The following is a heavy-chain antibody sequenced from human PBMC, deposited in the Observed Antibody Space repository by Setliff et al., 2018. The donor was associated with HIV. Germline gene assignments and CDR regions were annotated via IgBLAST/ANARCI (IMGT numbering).Heavy chain of an antibody. J-gene: IGHJ4*02. CDR3: AREIAAPQGFDY. D-gene: IGHD6-25*01. CDR2: IDWDADK. V-gene: IGHV2-70*04. Sequence: SGPTLVNPTQTLTLTCTFSGFSLSTPGVGVGWIRQPPGKALEWLARIDWDADKFYTTSLKTRLTISKDTSKNQVVLTMANMDPVDTATYYCAREIAAPQGFDYWGQGTLVTVSS. CDR1: GFSLSTPGVG.